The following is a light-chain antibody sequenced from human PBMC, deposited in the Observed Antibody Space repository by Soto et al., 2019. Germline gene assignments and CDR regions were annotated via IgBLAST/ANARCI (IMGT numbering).Light chain of an antibody. CDR3: AAWDDSLNGWV. J-gene: IGLJ3*02. V-gene: IGLV2-14*01. CDR1: SSDIGTYNY. CDR2: EVS. Sequence: QSALTQPASVSGSPGQSITISCTGSSSDIGTYNYVSWYHHHPGKGPKLMIYEVSNRPSGVSNRFSGSKSGNTASLTISGLQAEDEADYYCAAWDDSLNGWVFGGGTKLTVL.